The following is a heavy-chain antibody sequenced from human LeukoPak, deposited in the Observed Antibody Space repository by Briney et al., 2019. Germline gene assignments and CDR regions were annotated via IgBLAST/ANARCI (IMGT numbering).Heavy chain of an antibody. D-gene: IGHD6-19*01. CDR1: GFTFSSYA. CDR2: ISVGGDST. V-gene: IGHV3-23*01. CDR3: AKPYSTGWYDY. Sequence: PGGSLRFSCAASGFTFSSYAMSWVRQAPGKGLEWVSSISVGGDSTYYADSVKGRFTISRDNSKSTLYLQMNSLRAEDTAVYYCAKPYSTGWYDYWGQGTLVTVSS. J-gene: IGHJ4*02.